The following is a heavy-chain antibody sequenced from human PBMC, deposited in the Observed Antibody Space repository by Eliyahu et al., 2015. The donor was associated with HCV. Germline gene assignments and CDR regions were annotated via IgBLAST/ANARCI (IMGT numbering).Heavy chain of an antibody. Sequence: QVQLQESGPGLVKPSGTLSPTCAVSGGSISSSNWWSWVRQPPGKGLEWIGEIYHSGSTNYNPSLKSRVTISVDKSKNQFSLKLSSVTAADTAVYYCARAIIAVAGARTVYYYYGMDVWGQGTTVTVSS. CDR1: GGSISSSNW. CDR2: IYHSGST. CDR3: ARAIIAVAGARTVYYYYGMDV. J-gene: IGHJ6*02. D-gene: IGHD6-19*01. V-gene: IGHV4-4*02.